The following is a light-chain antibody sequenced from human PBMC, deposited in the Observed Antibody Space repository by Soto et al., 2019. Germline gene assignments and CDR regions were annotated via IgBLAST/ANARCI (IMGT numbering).Light chain of an antibody. J-gene: IGLJ1*01. V-gene: IGLV3-1*01. CDR2: QDN. CDR1: ELGDKY. CDR3: QAWDSTTAV. Sequence: SSELTQPPSVSVSPGQTASITCSGDELGDKYACWYQQKPGQSPLLVIYQDNKRPSGIPERFSGSNSGDTATLTISGTQAMDEADYYCQAWDSTTAVFGTGTKVTVL.